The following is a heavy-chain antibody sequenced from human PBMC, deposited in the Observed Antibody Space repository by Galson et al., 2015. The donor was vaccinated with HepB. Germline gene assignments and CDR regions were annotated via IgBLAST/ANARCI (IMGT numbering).Heavy chain of an antibody. CDR3: AGPRRTMLDY. Sequence: LSLTCTVSGGSVSSGSSSWSWIRQPPGKGLEWIGYVQYSGSTKYNPSLKSRVTISLDTSKNEFSLKLNSVTAADTAVYFCAGPRRTMLDYWGQGTLVTVSS. D-gene: IGHD3-3*01. CDR2: VQYSGST. CDR1: GGSVSSGSSS. V-gene: IGHV4-61*01. J-gene: IGHJ4*02.